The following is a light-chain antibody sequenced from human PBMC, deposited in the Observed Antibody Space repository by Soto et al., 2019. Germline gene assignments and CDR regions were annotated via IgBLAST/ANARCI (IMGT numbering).Light chain of an antibody. J-gene: IGKJ3*01. Sequence: DIVMTQSPDSLAVSLGERATINCKSSPSILSSSNNKNYLAWYQQKPGQPPRLLIYWASTRESGVPDRFSGRGSGTDFTLTISSLQAEDVAVYYCQQYYSSPFTFGPGTKVDIK. CDR3: QQYYSSPFT. CDR2: WAS. CDR1: PSILSSSNNKNY. V-gene: IGKV4-1*01.